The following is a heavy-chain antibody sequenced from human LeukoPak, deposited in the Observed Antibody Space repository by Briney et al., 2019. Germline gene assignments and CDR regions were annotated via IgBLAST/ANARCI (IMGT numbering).Heavy chain of an antibody. CDR1: GFTFRNYW. J-gene: IGHJ4*02. V-gene: IGHV3-74*01. D-gene: IGHD2-15*01. CDR3: AGTWSFDY. Sequence: GGSLRLSCAVSGFTFRNYWMHWVRQAPGKGLLWVSRISGDGTTTNYADSVKGRFTISRDNAKNMLYLQMDSLRAEDTAVYYCAGTWSFDYWGQGTLATVSS. CDR2: ISGDGTTT.